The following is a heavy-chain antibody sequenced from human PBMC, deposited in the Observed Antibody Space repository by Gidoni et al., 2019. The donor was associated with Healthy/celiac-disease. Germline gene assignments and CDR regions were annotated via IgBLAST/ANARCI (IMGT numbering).Heavy chain of an antibody. CDR3: ATTLDYVVGGAFDI. J-gene: IGHJ3*02. Sequence: QVQLQESGPGLVKPSETLSLTCTVSVGSISSYYWSWIRQPPGKGLEWIGYIYYSGSTNYNPSLKSRDTISVDTSKNQFSLKLSSVTAADTAVYYCATTLDYVVGGAFDIWGQGTMVTVSS. V-gene: IGHV4-59*12. CDR2: IYYSGST. CDR1: VGSISSYY. D-gene: IGHD4-17*01.